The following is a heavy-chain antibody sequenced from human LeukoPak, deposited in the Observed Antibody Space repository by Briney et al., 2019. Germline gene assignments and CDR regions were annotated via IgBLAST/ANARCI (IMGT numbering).Heavy chain of an antibody. V-gene: IGHV3-23*01. CDR3: AKDSGYCSSTSCYYDY. CDR2: ISGSGGST. CDR1: GFTFSSYG. Sequence: GGTLRLSCAAPGFTFSSYGMSWVRQAPGKGLEWVSAISGSGGSTYYADSVKGRFTISRDNSKNTLYLQMNSLRAEDTAVYYCAKDSGYCSSTSCYYDYWGQGTLVTVSS. J-gene: IGHJ4*02. D-gene: IGHD2-2*01.